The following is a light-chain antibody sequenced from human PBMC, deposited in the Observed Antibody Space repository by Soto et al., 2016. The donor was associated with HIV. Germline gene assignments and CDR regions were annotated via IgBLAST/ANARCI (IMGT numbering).Light chain of an antibody. V-gene: IGKV1-17*01. J-gene: IGKJ2*01. CDR2: AAS. Sequence: DIQMTQSPSSLSTSVGDRVTITCRASQGIGNDLGWYQQKPGKAPKRLIYAASSLQSGVPLRFSGSGSGTEFTLTISSLQPEDFATYYCLQHNSYPYTFGQGTKAGDQT. CDR1: QGIGND. CDR3: LQHNSYPYT.